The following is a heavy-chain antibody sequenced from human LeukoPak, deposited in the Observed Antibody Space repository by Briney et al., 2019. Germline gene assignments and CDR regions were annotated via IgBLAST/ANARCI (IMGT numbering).Heavy chain of an antibody. Sequence: GGSLRLSCAAPGFTFSSYAMEWVRQAPGKGLEWVSSITGSSDSIYYADSVKGRFTISRDNAKNSVYLQMNSLRAEDTAVYYCARLVCSTIPCYGKFYFDSWGQGTLVPVSS. CDR3: ARLVCSTIPCYGKFYFDS. V-gene: IGHV3-21*01. CDR1: GFTFSSYA. D-gene: IGHD2-2*01. CDR2: ITGSSDSI. J-gene: IGHJ4*02.